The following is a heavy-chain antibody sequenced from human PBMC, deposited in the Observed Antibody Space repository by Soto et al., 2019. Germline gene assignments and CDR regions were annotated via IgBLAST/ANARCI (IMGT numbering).Heavy chain of an antibody. J-gene: IGHJ4*02. V-gene: IGHV3-15*07. CDR2: IKSKIDGGTA. Sequence: PGGSLRLSCAASGFTFSNSWMNWVRQAPGKGLEWVGRIKSKIDGGTADSAASVKGRFTISRDDSKNTLYLEMNNLKTEDTAVYYCARTYYTRFDSWGQGTLVTVSS. CDR1: GFTFSNSW. CDR3: ARTYYTRFDS. D-gene: IGHD3-22*01.